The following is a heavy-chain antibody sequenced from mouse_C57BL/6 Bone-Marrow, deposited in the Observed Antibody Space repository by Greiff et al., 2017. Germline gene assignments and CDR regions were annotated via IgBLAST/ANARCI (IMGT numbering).Heavy chain of an antibody. D-gene: IGHD2-3*01. CDR2: IWGDGST. CDR3: AKPLYDGYYSWFAY. Sequence: QVQLKESGPGLVAPSQSLSITCTVSGFSLTSYGVSWVRQPPGKGLEWLGVIWGDGSTNYHSALISRLSISKDNSKSQVFLKLNSLQTDDTATYYCAKPLYDGYYSWFAYWGQGTLVTVSA. J-gene: IGHJ3*01. CDR1: GFSLTSYG. V-gene: IGHV2-3*01.